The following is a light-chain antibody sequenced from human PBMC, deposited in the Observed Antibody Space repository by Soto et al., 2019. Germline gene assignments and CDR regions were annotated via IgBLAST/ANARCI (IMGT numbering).Light chain of an antibody. Sequence: QSALTQPASVSGSPGQSITISCTGTSSDVGGYNYVSWYQQHPGKAPKLMIYEVSNRPSGVSNRFSGSKSGNTASLTISGLQAEDEADYCCSSYTRFSPVVFGGGTKVTVL. CDR1: SSDVGGYNY. V-gene: IGLV2-14*01. CDR3: SSYTRFSPVV. J-gene: IGLJ2*01. CDR2: EVS.